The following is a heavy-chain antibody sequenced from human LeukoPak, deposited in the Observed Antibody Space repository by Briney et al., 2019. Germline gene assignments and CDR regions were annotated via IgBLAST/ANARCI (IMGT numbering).Heavy chain of an antibody. Sequence: SETLSLTCTVSGGSISSSSYYWGWIRQPPGKGLEWIGSIYYSGSTYYNPSLKSRVTISVDTSKNQFSLKLSSVTAADTAVYYCARTLEWEVLGDYWGQGTLVTVSS. CDR3: ARTLEWEVLGDY. CDR2: IYYSGST. V-gene: IGHV4-39*07. D-gene: IGHD1-26*01. CDR1: GGSISSSSYY. J-gene: IGHJ4*02.